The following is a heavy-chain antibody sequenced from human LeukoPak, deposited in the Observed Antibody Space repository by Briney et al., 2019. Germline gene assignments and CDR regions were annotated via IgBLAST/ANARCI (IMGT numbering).Heavy chain of an antibody. CDR2: ISGSGGST. V-gene: IGHV3-23*01. CDR1: GFTVSSNY. Sequence: GGSLRLSCAASGFTVSSNYMSWVRQAPGKGLEWVSAISGSGGSTYYADSVKGRFTISRDNSKNTLYLQMNSLRAEDTAVYYCAKARPSGYDNYWGQGTLVTVSS. D-gene: IGHD5-12*01. CDR3: AKARPSGYDNY. J-gene: IGHJ4*02.